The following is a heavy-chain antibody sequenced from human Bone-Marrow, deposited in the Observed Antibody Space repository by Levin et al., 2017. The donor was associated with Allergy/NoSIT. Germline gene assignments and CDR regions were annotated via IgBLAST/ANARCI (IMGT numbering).Heavy chain of an antibody. J-gene: IGHJ4*02. Sequence: RPGGSLRLSCAASGFTFSSYAMSWVRQAPGKGLEWVSAISGSGGSTYYADSVKGRFTISRDNSKNTLYLQMNSLRAEDTAVYYCAKHLRDSSGYYRYFDYWGQGTLVTVSS. CDR3: AKHLRDSSGYYRYFDY. CDR2: ISGSGGST. V-gene: IGHV3-23*01. D-gene: IGHD3-22*01. CDR1: GFTFSSYA.